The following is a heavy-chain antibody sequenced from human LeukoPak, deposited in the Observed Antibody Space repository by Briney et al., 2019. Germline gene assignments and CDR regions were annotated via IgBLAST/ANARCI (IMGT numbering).Heavy chain of an antibody. CDR3: ARELSGITIFGVALHYYYYYMDV. D-gene: IGHD3-3*01. J-gene: IGHJ6*03. CDR2: TYYRSKWYN. CDR1: GDSVSSNSAA. V-gene: IGHV6-1*01. Sequence: SQTLSLTCAISGDSVSSNSAAWNWIRQSPSRGLEWLGRTYYRSKWYNEYAVAVKSLITINPDTSKNQFSLQLNSVTHEDTAVYYCARELSGITIFGVALHYYYYYMDVWGKGTTVTVSS.